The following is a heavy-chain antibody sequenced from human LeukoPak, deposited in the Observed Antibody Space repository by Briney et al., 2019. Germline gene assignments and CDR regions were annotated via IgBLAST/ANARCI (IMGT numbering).Heavy chain of an antibody. J-gene: IGHJ5*02. Sequence: GGSLRLSCAASGFTFSSYWMSWVRQAPGKGLEWVANIKQDGSEKYYVDSVKGRFTISRDNAKNSLFLQMNSLRVEDTAVYYFARDLMIVVEGSDVGFDPWGQGTLVTVSS. CDR1: GFTFSSYW. V-gene: IGHV3-7*01. CDR3: ARDLMIVVEGSDVGFDP. D-gene: IGHD3-22*01. CDR2: IKQDGSEK.